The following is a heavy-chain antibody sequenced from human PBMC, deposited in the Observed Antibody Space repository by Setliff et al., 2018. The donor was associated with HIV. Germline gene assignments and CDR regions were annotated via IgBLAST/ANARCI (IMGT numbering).Heavy chain of an antibody. Sequence: SETLSLTCTVSGGSISSYYWSWIRQPAGKGLEWIGRIYTTGSTNYNPSLKSRVTMSIDTSKNQFSLKMTSVTAADTAVYYCARDAAFGGSSWYYYGMDVWGQGTTVTVSS. D-gene: IGHD6-13*01. CDR2: IYTTGST. CDR3: ARDAAFGGSSWYYYGMDV. CDR1: GGSISSYY. J-gene: IGHJ6*02. V-gene: IGHV4-4*07.